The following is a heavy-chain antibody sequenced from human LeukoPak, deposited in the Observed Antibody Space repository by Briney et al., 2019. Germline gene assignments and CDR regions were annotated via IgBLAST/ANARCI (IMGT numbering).Heavy chain of an antibody. D-gene: IGHD3-10*01. Sequence: ASVKVSCKASGCTFSSYAISWVRQAPGQGLEWMGGIIPIFGTTSYAQRFQGRVTITTDKSTSTAYMELSSLRSEDTAVYYCARPRFPYYRLSGADYYYMDVWGKGNTDTVSS. CDR3: ARPRFPYYRLSGADYYYMDV. V-gene: IGHV1-69*05. CDR1: GCTFSSYA. CDR2: IIPIFGTT. J-gene: IGHJ6*03.